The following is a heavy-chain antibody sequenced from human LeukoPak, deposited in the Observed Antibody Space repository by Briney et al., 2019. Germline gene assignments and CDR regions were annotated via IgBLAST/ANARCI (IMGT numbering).Heavy chain of an antibody. Sequence: GGSLRLSCAASGFTFSSYGMSWVRQAPGKGLEWVSAISGSGGSTYYADSVKGRFTISRDNSKNTLYLQMNSLRAEDTAVYYCAKDYGVVPAAISKGDWFDPWGQGTLVTVSS. CDR1: GFTFSSYG. CDR3: AKDYGVVPAAISKGDWFDP. V-gene: IGHV3-23*01. CDR2: ISGSGGST. J-gene: IGHJ5*02. D-gene: IGHD2-2*02.